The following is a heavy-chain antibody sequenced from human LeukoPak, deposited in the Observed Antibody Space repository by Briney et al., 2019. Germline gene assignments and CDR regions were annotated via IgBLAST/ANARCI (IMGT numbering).Heavy chain of an antibody. CDR3: ARQLGPSSSWYLDY. CDR1: GGSISTTSYY. V-gene: IGHV4-39*07. J-gene: IGHJ4*02. CDR2: IYFSGDT. D-gene: IGHD6-13*01. Sequence: PSETLSLTCTVSGGSISTTSYYWDWIRQPPGKGLEWIGSIYFSGDTYYNPSLKSRVTISVDTSKNQFSLKLSSVTAADTAVYYCARQLGPSSSWYLDYWGQGTLVTVSS.